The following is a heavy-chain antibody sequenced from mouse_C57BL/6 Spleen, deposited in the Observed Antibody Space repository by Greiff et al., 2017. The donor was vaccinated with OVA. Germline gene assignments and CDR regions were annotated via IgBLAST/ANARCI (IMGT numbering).Heavy chain of an antibody. CDR2: IYPGDGDT. J-gene: IGHJ2*01. D-gene: IGHD1-1*01. CDR1: GYAFSSSW. Sequence: QVQLQQSGPELVKPGASVKISCKASGYAFSSSWMTWVKQRPGKGLEWIGRIYPGDGDTNYHGKFKGKATLSADNTSSTAYMQVSRLTSEDSAVYFCSAYYGSSWEDYWGQGTTLTVSS. V-gene: IGHV1-82*01. CDR3: SAYYGSSWEDY.